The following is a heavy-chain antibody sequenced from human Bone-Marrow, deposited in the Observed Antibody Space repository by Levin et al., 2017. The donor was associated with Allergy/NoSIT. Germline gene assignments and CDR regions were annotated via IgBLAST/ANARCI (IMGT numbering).Heavy chain of an antibody. CDR2: VSGSGYTT. V-gene: IGHV3-23*01. CDR1: GFTLINYV. D-gene: IGHD2-15*01. Sequence: GESLKISCAASGFTLINYVMSWVRQAPGKGLYWVSSVSGSGYTTYYADSVKGQFTISRDNSKYTLHLQLNSLTAEDTAVYFCAKHGGSRYCSGGSCYRAHVDYWGQGGLVTVSS. CDR3: AKHGGSRYCSGGSCYRAHVDY. J-gene: IGHJ4*02.